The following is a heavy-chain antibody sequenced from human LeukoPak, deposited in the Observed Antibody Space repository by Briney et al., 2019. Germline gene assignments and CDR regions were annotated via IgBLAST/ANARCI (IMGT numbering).Heavy chain of an antibody. CDR1: GGSMSNYW. CDR3: ARLPSGVAVAGTRDY. V-gene: IGHV4-59*08. Sequence: PSETLSLTCTVSGGSMSNYWWNWVRQPPGKGLEWIGYIYYSGSTNYNPSLKSRVTISVDTSKNQFSLELSSVTAADTAVYYYARLPSGVAVAGTRDYWGQGTLVTVSS. CDR2: IYYSGST. J-gene: IGHJ4*02. D-gene: IGHD6-19*01.